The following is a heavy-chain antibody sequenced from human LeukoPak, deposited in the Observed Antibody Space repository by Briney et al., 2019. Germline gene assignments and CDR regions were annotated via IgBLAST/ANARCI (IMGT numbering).Heavy chain of an antibody. J-gene: IGHJ6*04. CDR1: GYTFTSYG. D-gene: IGHD4-17*01. Sequence: ASVKVSCKASGYTFTSYGISWVRQAPGQGLEWMGWISAYNGNTNSAQKLQGRVTMTTDTSTSTAYVELRSLRSDDTAVYYCAREYGDKGVLDVWGKGTTVTVSS. V-gene: IGHV1-18*04. CDR2: ISAYNGNT. CDR3: AREYGDKGVLDV.